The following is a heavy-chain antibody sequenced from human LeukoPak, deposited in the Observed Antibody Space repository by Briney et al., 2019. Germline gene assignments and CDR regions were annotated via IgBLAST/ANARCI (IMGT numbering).Heavy chain of an antibody. CDR3: ARGVRIVAGTFRRDYYMDV. D-gene: IGHD6-19*01. CDR2: ISGSGGYT. V-gene: IGHV3-23*01. J-gene: IGHJ6*03. CDR1: KFTFSTFS. Sequence: GGSLRLSCAASKFTFSTFSMSWVRQAPGKGLEWVSSISGSGGYTYYADSVKGRFTISRDNAKTSLYLQMNSLRAEDTAVYYCARGVRIVAGTFRRDYYMDVWGKGTTVTVFS.